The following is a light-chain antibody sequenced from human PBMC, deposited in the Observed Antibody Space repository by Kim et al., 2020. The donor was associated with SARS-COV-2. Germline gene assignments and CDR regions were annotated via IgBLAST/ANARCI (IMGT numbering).Light chain of an antibody. V-gene: IGLV1-40*01. CDR2: GTN. J-gene: IGLJ3*02. Sequence: GQRVTITCSGSSSNIGTYDVHWYTQSPGTAPKLLIFGTNNRPSGVPDRFSGSKSGPSASLAITGLQDEDEADYYCQAYDSSLSGSVFGGGTQLTVL. CDR1: SSNIGTYD. CDR3: QAYDSSLSGSV.